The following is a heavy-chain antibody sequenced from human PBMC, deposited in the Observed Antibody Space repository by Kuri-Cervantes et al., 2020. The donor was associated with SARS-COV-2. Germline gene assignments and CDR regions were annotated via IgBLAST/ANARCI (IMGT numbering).Heavy chain of an antibody. CDR1: GFTFSSYG. Sequence: SCAASGFTFSSYGMHWVRQAPGKGLEWVAFIRYDGSNKYYADSVKGRFTISRDNSKNTLYLQMNSLRAEDTAVYYCARDGFGSGDYYDSSGYYYGYYFDYWGRGTLVTVSS. J-gene: IGHJ4*02. D-gene: IGHD3-22*01. V-gene: IGHV3-30*02. CDR3: ARDGFGSGDYYDSSGYYYGYYFDY. CDR2: IRYDGSNK.